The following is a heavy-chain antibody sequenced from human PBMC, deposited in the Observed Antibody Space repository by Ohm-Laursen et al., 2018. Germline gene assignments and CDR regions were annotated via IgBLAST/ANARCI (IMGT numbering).Heavy chain of an antibody. CDR3: ARDEEYRDFYYYGMDV. V-gene: IGHV3-11*04. D-gene: IGHD5-18*01. CDR1: GFTVSDYY. CDR2: ISDSGNTV. Sequence: SLRLSCAASGFTVSDYYMTWIRQASGKGLEYISYISDSGNTVHYADSVKGRFTISRDKFKNTLDLQMHGLRVEDTAVYYCARDEEYRDFYYYGMDVWGQGTTVIVSS. J-gene: IGHJ6*02.